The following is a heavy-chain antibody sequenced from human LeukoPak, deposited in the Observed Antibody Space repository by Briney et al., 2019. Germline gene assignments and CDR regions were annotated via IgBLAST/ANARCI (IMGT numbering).Heavy chain of an antibody. CDR3: ARAPPGDTNAFDI. CDR2: IYSGGST. J-gene: IGHJ3*02. CDR1: GFTFSTYS. Sequence: PGGSLRLSCAASGFTFSTYSMNWVRQAPGKGLEWVSVIYSGGSTYYADSVKGRFTISRDNSKNTLYLQMNSLRAEDTAVYYCARAPPGDTNAFDIWGQGTMVTVSS. D-gene: IGHD2-2*01. V-gene: IGHV3-53*01.